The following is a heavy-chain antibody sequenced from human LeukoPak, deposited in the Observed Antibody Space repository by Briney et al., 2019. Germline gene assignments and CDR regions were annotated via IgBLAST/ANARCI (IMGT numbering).Heavy chain of an antibody. D-gene: IGHD6-19*01. J-gene: IGHJ4*01. CDR3: GVGSEGAGLYFDY. CDR1: GFTFSSYG. CDR2: ICYDGSKE. Sequence: GGSLRLSCAASGFTFSSYGMQWVGQAQGRGGEGGAVICYDGSKENYADSVKGRFTVFRDNSNKMLYLQMNSLRAEDTAVYYCGVGSEGAGLYFDYWGHGTLVTVSS. V-gene: IGHV3-33*01.